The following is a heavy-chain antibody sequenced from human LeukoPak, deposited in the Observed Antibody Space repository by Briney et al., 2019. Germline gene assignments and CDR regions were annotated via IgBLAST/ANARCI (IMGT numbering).Heavy chain of an antibody. CDR2: IYSGGST. J-gene: IGHJ5*02. V-gene: IGHV3-53*01. CDR3: TRLWLNWFDP. Sequence: GGSLRLSCAASGFTVSSNYMSWVRQAPGKGLEWVSVIYSGGSTYYADSVKGRFTISRDNSKNTLYLQMNSLRAEDTAVYYCTRLWLNWFDPWGQGTLVAVSS. CDR1: GFTVSSNY. D-gene: IGHD5-18*01.